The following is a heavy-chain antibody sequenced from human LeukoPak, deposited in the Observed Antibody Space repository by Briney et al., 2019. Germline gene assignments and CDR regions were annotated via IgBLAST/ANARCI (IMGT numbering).Heavy chain of an antibody. J-gene: IGHJ6*03. CDR2: IYYSGST. V-gene: IGHV4-39*01. CDR1: GGSISSSNW. CDR3: ARLDLVVAATPSYYMDV. D-gene: IGHD2-15*01. Sequence: SETLSLTCAVSGGSISSSNWWSWVRQPPGKGLEWIGSIYYSGSTYYNPSLKSRVTISVDTSKNQFSLKLSSVTAADTAVYYCARLDLVVAATPSYYMDVWGKGTTVTISS.